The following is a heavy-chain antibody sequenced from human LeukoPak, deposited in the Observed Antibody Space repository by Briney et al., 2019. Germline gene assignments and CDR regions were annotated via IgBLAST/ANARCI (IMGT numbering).Heavy chain of an antibody. J-gene: IGHJ4*02. D-gene: IGHD5-12*01. Sequence: SETLSLTCAVYGGSFSGYYWSWIRQPPGKGLEWIREINHSGSTNYNPSLKSRVTISVDTSKNQFSLKLSSVTAADTAVYYCARGLGEWLRFGRFDYWGQGTLVTVSS. CDR1: GGSFSGYY. V-gene: IGHV4-34*01. CDR3: ARGLGEWLRFGRFDY. CDR2: INHSGST.